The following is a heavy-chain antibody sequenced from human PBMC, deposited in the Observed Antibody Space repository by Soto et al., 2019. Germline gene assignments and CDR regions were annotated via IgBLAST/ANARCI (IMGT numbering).Heavy chain of an antibody. CDR3: ARDSIMWGFDY. J-gene: IGHJ4*02. D-gene: IGHD3-16*01. CDR1: GASISTFS. Sequence: LSLTCTVSGASISTFSWSWIRQPPGKGLEWIGYINYSGSTNYNPSLKSRVTISVDTSKNKFSLRLTSVTAADTAVYYCARDSIMWGFDYWDQGTLVTVSS. CDR2: INYSGST. V-gene: IGHV4-59*01.